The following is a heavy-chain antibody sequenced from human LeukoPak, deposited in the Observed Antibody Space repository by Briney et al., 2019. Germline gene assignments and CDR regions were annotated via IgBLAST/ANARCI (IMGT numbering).Heavy chain of an antibody. CDR2: ISYDGSNK. Sequence: GGSLRLSCAASGFTFSSYAMHWVRQAPGKGLEWVAVISYDGSNKYYADSVKGRFTISRDNSKNTLYLQMNSLRAEDTAVYYCARTLTGGLRFLEWLLYGAFDIWGQGTMVTVSS. CDR1: GFTFSSYA. J-gene: IGHJ3*02. V-gene: IGHV3-30-3*01. CDR3: ARTLTGGLRFLEWLLYGAFDI. D-gene: IGHD3-3*01.